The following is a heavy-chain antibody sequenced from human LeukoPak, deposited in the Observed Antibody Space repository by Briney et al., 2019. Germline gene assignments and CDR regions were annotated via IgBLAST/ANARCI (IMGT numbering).Heavy chain of an antibody. J-gene: IGHJ4*02. D-gene: IGHD1/OR15-1a*01. CDR1: GYRFTGSW. CDR3: ARRTGTPRAYYFDY. Sequence: GESLKISCQGSGYRFTGSWIGWVRQMPGKGLEWMGIIYPADSDTTYSPSFQGQVTISADRSISTVFLQWSSLKASDTAKYHCARRTGTPRAYYFDYWGQGSLVTVSS. CDR2: IYPADSDT. V-gene: IGHV5-51*01.